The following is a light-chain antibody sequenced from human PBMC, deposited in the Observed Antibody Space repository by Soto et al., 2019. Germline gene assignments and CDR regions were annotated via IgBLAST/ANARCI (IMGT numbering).Light chain of an antibody. CDR1: QSVGSKF. Sequence: ESVLTQSPGSLSLSPGERATLSCRASQSVGSKFLAWYQQKPGQAPRLLIYGASSRATGIPDRFSGGGSGTDFTLTISRLEPEDFAVYCCQQYGSSPPLYAFGQGTKLEIK. V-gene: IGKV3-20*01. CDR3: QQYGSSPPLYA. CDR2: GAS. J-gene: IGKJ2*01.